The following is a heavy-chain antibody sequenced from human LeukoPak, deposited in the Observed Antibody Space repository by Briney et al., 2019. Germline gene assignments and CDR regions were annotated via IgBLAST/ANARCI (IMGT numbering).Heavy chain of an antibody. CDR1: GGSISSSTSY. J-gene: IGHJ4*02. D-gene: IGHD1-26*01. Sequence: SETLSLTCTVSGGSISSSTSYWGWIRQPPGKGLEWIGSIYYSGSTSYNPSLKSRVTISVDTSKKQFSLKLDSVTAADTAVYYCARNASDSGPSYFDYWGQGTLVTASS. V-gene: IGHV4-39*01. CDR3: ARNASDSGPSYFDY. CDR2: IYYSGST.